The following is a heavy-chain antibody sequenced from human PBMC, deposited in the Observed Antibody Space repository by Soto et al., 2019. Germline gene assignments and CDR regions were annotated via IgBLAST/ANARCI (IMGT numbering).Heavy chain of an antibody. CDR2: IYWDDDK. V-gene: IGHV2-5*02. CDR1: GFSLNTGGVG. D-gene: IGHD2-21*01. Sequence: QITLKESGPTLVKPTQSLTLTCTFSGFSLNTGGVGVGWVRQPPGKALEWLALIYWDDDKRYSPSLKSRLTNTKDTSKSQEVLTMTNMDPVDTATYYCAHFTILRLNVWGQGTTVTVSS. J-gene: IGHJ6*02. CDR3: AHFTILRLNV.